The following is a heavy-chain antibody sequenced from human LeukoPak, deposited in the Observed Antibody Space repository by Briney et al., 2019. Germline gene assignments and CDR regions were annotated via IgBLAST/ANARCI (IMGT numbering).Heavy chain of an antibody. V-gene: IGHV3-23*01. CDR2: ISGSGGST. Sequence: PGGSLRLSCAASGFIFSNYGMNWVRQAPGKGLEWVSAISGSGGSTYYADSVKGRFTISRDNAKNSLYLQMNSLRAEDTAVYYCARVDLTYGSVPYMDVWGQGTTVTVSS. D-gene: IGHD3-10*01. J-gene: IGHJ6*02. CDR1: GFIFSNYG. CDR3: ARVDLTYGSVPYMDV.